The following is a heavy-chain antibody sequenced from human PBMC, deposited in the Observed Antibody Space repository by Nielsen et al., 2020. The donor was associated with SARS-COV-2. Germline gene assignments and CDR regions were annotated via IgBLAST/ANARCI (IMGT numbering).Heavy chain of an antibody. Sequence: SETLSLTCSVANDYIRSSDYYWGWIRQPPGQGLEWIGSIYYSGRTYYNPYLKSRVTISEDPSKNQFSLRLSSVTATDTAVYYCARRPGHYFDSGGRFFSYYFDFWGQGLLVTVSS. V-gene: IGHV4-39*01. CDR1: NDYIRSSDYY. J-gene: IGHJ4*02. CDR3: ARRPGHYFDSGGRFFSYYFDF. CDR2: IYYSGRT. D-gene: IGHD3-22*01.